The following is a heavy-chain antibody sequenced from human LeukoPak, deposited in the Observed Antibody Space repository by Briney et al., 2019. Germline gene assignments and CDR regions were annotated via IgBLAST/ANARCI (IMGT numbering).Heavy chain of an antibody. Sequence: PGGSLRLSCAASGFTFSSYAMSWVRQAPGKGLEWVSAISGSGGSTYYADFVKGRFTISRDNSKNTLYLQMNSLRAEDTAVYYCAKDHVVYGLELRRAFDYWGQGTLVTVSS. J-gene: IGHJ4*02. CDR2: ISGSGGST. CDR1: GFTFSSYA. V-gene: IGHV3-23*01. D-gene: IGHD1-7*01. CDR3: AKDHVVYGLELRRAFDY.